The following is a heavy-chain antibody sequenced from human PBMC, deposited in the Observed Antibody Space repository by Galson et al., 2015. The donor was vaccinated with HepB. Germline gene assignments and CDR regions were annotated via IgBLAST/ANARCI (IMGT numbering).Heavy chain of an antibody. J-gene: IGHJ4*02. CDR1: GGSFSTDT. V-gene: IGHV1-69*08. D-gene: IGHD5-18*01. Sequence: SVKVSCKVSGGSFSTDTISWVRQAPGQGLEWVGRIIPLLGTAKYAQKFQDRVTITANKSASTAYMELNSLRSEDTAVFYCATYVRGEGYSPSRIGAYYFDYWGQGTLVTISS. CDR2: IIPLLGTA. CDR3: ATYVRGEGYSPSRIGAYYFDY.